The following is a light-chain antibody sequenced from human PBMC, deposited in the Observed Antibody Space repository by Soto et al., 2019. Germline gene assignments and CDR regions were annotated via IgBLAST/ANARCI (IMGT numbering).Light chain of an antibody. V-gene: IGLV2-8*01. CDR3: SSYAGSILYV. J-gene: IGLJ1*01. CDR2: EVS. Sequence: ALTQPPSASGSPGQSVTISCTGTSSDVGGYNYVSWYQQHPGKAPKLMIYEVSKRPSGVPDRFSGSKSGNTASLTVSGLQAEDEADYYCSSYAGSILYVFGTGTKVTVL. CDR1: SSDVGGYNY.